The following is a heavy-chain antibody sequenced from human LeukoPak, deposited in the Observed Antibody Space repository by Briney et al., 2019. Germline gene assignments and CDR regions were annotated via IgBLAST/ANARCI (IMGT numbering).Heavy chain of an antibody. V-gene: IGHV1-3*01. CDR1: GYTFTSYG. D-gene: IGHD5-12*01. J-gene: IGHJ3*02. CDR3: ARDQGFSGYDPHAFDI. Sequence: GASVKVSCKASGYTFTSYGINWVRQAPGQGLEWMGWINAGNGNTKYSQKFQGRVTITRDTSASTAYMELSSLRSEDTAVYYCARDQGFSGYDPHAFDIWGQGTMVTVSS. CDR2: INAGNGNT.